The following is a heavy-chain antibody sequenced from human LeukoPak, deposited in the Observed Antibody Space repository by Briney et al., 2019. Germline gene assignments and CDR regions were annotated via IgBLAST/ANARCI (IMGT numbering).Heavy chain of an antibody. Sequence: ASVKVSCKVSGYILSELSINWLRQAPGKGLEWMGGYDPEDYERVYAQKFQGRVTMTEDTSAETAYMELSSLKSEDTAVYFCATRGTGYYYYYMDVWGKGTTVTVSS. D-gene: IGHD1-1*01. CDR2: YDPEDYER. CDR3: ATRGTGYYYYYMDV. CDR1: GYILSELS. J-gene: IGHJ6*03. V-gene: IGHV1-24*01.